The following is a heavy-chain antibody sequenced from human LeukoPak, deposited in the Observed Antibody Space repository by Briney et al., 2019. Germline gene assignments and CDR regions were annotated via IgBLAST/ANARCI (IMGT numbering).Heavy chain of an antibody. V-gene: IGHV3-74*03. CDR2: INGEGINT. CDR1: GFTFSSYW. Sequence: PGGSLRLSCAASGFTFSSYWMHWVRQAPGKGLVWVSHINGEGINTMYAEPVKGRFTISRDNAKNTLYLQMNSLRAEDTAVYYCARDRGGVFDYWGQGTLVTVSS. J-gene: IGHJ4*02. D-gene: IGHD3-10*01. CDR3: ARDRGGVFDY.